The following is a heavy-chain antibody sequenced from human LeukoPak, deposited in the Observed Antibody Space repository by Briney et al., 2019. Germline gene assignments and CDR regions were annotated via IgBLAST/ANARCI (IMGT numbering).Heavy chain of an antibody. CDR1: QFSLTSYA. CDR3: ARATAGTFYQFDY. Sequence: PGGSLGLSCAVSQFSLTSYAMDWVRQAPGKGLEWVSLMSGSGDRTTYADSVRGRLTMSRDNSKNTLYLQMNSLRAEDTAIYYCARATAGTFYQFDYWGRGTLVTVSS. D-gene: IGHD3-16*01. CDR2: MSGSGDRT. J-gene: IGHJ4*02. V-gene: IGHV3-23*01.